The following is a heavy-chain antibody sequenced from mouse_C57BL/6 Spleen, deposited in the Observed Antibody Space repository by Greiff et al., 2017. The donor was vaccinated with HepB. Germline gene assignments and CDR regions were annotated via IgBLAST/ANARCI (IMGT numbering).Heavy chain of an antibody. CDR2: IWSDGST. CDR1: GFSLTSYG. V-gene: IGHV2-6-1*01. Sequence: VKLMESGPGLVAPSQSLSITCTVSGFSLTSYGVHWVRQPPGKGLEWLVVIWSDGSTTYNSALKSRLSISKDNSKSQVFLKMNSLQTDDTAMYYCARHDYDVGYFDVWGTGTTVTVSS. CDR3: ARHDYDVGYFDV. D-gene: IGHD2-4*01. J-gene: IGHJ1*03.